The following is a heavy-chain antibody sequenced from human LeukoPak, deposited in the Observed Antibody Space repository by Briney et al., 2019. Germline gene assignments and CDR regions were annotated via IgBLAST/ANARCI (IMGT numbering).Heavy chain of an antibody. J-gene: IGHJ5*02. CDR2: INAGNGNT. D-gene: IGHD3-3*01. V-gene: IGHV1-3*01. Sequence: GASVKVSCKASGYTFTSYAMHWVRQAPGQRLEWMGWINAGNGNTKYSQKFQGRVTITWDTSASTAYMELSSLRSEDTAVYYWARPRGRITIFGVVITQNWFDPWGQGTLVTVSS. CDR3: ARPRGRITIFGVVITQNWFDP. CDR1: GYTFTSYA.